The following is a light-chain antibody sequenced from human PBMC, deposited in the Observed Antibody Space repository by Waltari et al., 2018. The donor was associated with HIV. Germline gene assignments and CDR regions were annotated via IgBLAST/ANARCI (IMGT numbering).Light chain of an antibody. J-gene: IGLJ3*02. CDR3: AAWHDSLNGSWV. Sequence: QSVLTQPPSASGTPGQRVTIPCSGSSSKIGSNTVTWYQQLPGTAPKLLIYSNNQRPSGVPDRFSGSKSGTSASLAISGLQSEDEADYYCAAWHDSLNGSWVFGGGTKLTVL. V-gene: IGLV1-44*01. CDR1: SSKIGSNT. CDR2: SNN.